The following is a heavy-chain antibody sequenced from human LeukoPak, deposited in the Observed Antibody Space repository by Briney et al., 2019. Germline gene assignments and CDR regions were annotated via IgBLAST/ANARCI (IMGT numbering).Heavy chain of an antibody. V-gene: IGHV4-59*01. CDR3: AGVGSSGYYFDY. CDR2: IYYSGST. J-gene: IGHJ4*02. D-gene: IGHD3-22*01. CDR1: GGSISSYY. Sequence: KPSETLSPTCTVSGGSISSYYWSWIRQPPGKGLEWIGYIYYSGSTNYNPSLKSRVTISVDTSKNQFSLKLSSVTAADTAVYYCAGVGSSGYYFDYWGQGTLVTVSS.